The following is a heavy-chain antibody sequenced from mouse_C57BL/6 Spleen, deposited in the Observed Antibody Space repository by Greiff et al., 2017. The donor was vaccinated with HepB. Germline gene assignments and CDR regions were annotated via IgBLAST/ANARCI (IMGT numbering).Heavy chain of an antibody. Sequence: QVQLQQSGAELVRPGASVTLSCKASGYTFTDYEMHWVKQTPVHGLEWIGAIDPETGGTAYNQKFKGKAILTADKSSSTAYMELRSLTSEDSAVYYCTKERGNYYGSSLYAMDYWGQGTSVTVSS. CDR2: IDPETGGT. J-gene: IGHJ4*01. V-gene: IGHV1-15*01. CDR1: GYTFTDYE. D-gene: IGHD1-1*01. CDR3: TKERGNYYGSSLYAMDY.